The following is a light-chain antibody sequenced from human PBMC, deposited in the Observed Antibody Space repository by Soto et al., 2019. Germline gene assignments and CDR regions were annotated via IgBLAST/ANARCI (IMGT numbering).Light chain of an antibody. Sequence: QSVVTQPPSASGTPGQRVTISCSGRTSNIGSNAVNWYQKFPGRAPKVLIYNNNERPSGVPDRFSGSKSGTSASLAISGLQSEDEADYYCATWDDGLNGWVFGGGTKVTVL. J-gene: IGLJ3*02. CDR2: NNN. CDR1: TSNIGSNA. CDR3: ATWDDGLNGWV. V-gene: IGLV1-44*01.